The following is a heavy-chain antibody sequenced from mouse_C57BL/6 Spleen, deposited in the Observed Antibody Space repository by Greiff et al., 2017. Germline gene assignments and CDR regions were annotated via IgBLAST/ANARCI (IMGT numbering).Heavy chain of an antibody. V-gene: IGHV1-82*01. CDR3: ARCGYYTTYFAV. J-gene: IGHJ1*03. D-gene: IGHD2-12*01. CDR1: GYAFSSSC. Sequence: VQLQQSGPELVKPGASVKISCKASGYAFSSSCMNWVKQRPGKGLEWIGRIYPGDGDTNYNGKFKGKATLTADKSSSTAYMQLSSLTSEDSAVYFCARCGYYTTYFAVWGTGTMVTVS. CDR2: IYPGDGDT.